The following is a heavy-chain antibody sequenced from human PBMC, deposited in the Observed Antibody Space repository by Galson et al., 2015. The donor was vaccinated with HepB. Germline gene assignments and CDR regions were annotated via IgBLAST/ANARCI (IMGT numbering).Heavy chain of an antibody. Sequence: SVKVSCKVSGYTLTELSMHWVRQAPGKGLEWMGGFDPEDGETIYAQKFQGRVTMTEDTSTDTAYMELSSLRSEDTAVYYCATVNPNFPTYYYYGMDVWGQGTTVTVSS. CDR3: ATVNPNFPTYYYYGMDV. V-gene: IGHV1-24*01. D-gene: IGHD1-14*01. CDR1: GYTLTELS. CDR2: FDPEDGET. J-gene: IGHJ6*02.